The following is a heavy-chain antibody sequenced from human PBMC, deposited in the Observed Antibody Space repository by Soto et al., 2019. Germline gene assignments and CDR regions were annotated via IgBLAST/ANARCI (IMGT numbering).Heavy chain of an antibody. CDR3: TKNSAYALDY. D-gene: IGHD5-12*01. CDR2: LHHGGST. V-gene: IGHV4-4*02. J-gene: IGHJ4*02. CDR1: RYSINNNNW. Sequence: SETLSLTCDVSRYSINNNNWWSWVRQPPGGGLEWIGELHHGGSTNYNPSLESRATFSVDISKNQFFLKLSSVTAADTAVYYCTKNSAYALDYWGQGTLVTVS.